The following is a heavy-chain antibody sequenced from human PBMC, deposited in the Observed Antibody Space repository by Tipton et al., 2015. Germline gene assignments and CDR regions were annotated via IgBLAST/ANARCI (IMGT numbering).Heavy chain of an antibody. CDR3: AKERGDYWTQFDY. Sequence: SLRLSCAASRFSFSKYGMSWVRQAPGKGLEWVSAITVSGVDTYYADSVKGRFTISRDNSKNTLYVQMDSLRPDDTAVYYCAKERGDYWTQFDYWGQGTLVTVSS. CDR1: RFSFSKYG. V-gene: IGHV3-23*01. CDR2: ITVSGVDT. D-gene: IGHD3-3*01. J-gene: IGHJ4*02.